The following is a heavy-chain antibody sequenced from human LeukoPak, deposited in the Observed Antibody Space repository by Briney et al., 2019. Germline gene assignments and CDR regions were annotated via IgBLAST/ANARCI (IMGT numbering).Heavy chain of an antibody. CDR3: ARLGCSSTSCYAGDY. D-gene: IGHD2-2*01. CDR1: GGSFSGYY. Sequence: NPSETLSLTCAVYGGSFSGYYWSWIRQPPGKGLEWVGEINHSGSTNYNPSLKSRVTISVDTSKNQFSLKLSSVTAADTAVYYCARLGCSSTSCYAGDYWGQGTLVTVSS. CDR2: INHSGST. V-gene: IGHV4-34*01. J-gene: IGHJ4*02.